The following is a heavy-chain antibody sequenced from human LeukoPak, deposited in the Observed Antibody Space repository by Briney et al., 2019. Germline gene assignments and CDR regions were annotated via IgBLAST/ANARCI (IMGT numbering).Heavy chain of an antibody. Sequence: SVKVSCKASGGTFSSYAISWVRQAPGQGLEWMGGIIPIFGTANYAQKFQGRVTITADESTSTAYMELSSLRSEDTAVYYCACLGYCSGGSCYSPFDYWGQGTLVTVSS. CDR2: IIPIFGTA. D-gene: IGHD2-15*01. CDR3: ACLGYCSGGSCYSPFDY. CDR1: GGTFSSYA. J-gene: IGHJ4*02. V-gene: IGHV1-69*13.